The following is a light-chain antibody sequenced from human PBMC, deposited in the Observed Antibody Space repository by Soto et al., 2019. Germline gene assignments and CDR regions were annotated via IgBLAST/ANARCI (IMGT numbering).Light chain of an antibody. CDR3: QQLNSYPLT. CDR1: QGISNY. V-gene: IGKV1-9*01. CDR2: AAS. Sequence: DIQLTQSPSFLPASVGDRVTITCRASQGISNYLAWYQQKPGKAPGLLMYAASTLQRGVSSRFSGSGSGTEFTLTISNRQPEDFATFYGQQLNSYPLTFGGGTKVEIK. J-gene: IGKJ4*01.